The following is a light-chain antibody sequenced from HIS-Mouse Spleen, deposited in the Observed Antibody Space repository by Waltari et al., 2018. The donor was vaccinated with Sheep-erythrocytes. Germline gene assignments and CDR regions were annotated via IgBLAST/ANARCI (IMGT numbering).Light chain of an antibody. V-gene: IGLV1-47*01. CDR3: AAWDDSLSGPV. CDR2: RNN. Sequence: QSVLTQPPSASGTPGPRVTIPCSGSSSNIGSNSVSWYQPLPGTAPKLLIYRNNQRPSGVPDRFSGSKSGTSASLAISGLRSEDEADYYCAAWDDSLSGPVFGGGTKLTVL. CDR1: SSNIGSNS. J-gene: IGLJ3*02.